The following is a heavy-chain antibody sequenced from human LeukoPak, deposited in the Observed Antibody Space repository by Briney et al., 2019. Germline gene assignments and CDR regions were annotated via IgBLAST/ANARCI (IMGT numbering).Heavy chain of an antibody. CDR1: GFTFSSYG. V-gene: IGHV3-30*18. J-gene: IGHJ4*02. D-gene: IGHD3-10*01. Sequence: GGSLRLSCAASGFTFSSYGMHWVRQAPGKGLEWVAVISYDGSNKYYADSVKGRFTISRDNSKNTLYLQMNSLRAEDTAVYYCAKDRGAGYPPYYFDYWGQGTLVTVSS. CDR3: AKDRGAGYPPYYFDY. CDR2: ISYDGSNK.